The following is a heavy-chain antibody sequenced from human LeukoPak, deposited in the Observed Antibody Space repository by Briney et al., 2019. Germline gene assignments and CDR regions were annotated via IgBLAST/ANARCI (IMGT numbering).Heavy chain of an antibody. V-gene: IGHV1-24*01. CDR1: GYTLTELS. J-gene: IGHJ4*02. CDR3: ARDQETIAALDY. CDR2: FDPEDEET. Sequence: RASVKVSCKVSGYTLTELSMHWVRQAPGKGLEWMGGFDPEDEETLYSQKFQGRLTMTSDMSTSTVYMELSSLRSDDTAVYYCARDQETIAALDYWGQGTLVTVSS. D-gene: IGHD6-6*01.